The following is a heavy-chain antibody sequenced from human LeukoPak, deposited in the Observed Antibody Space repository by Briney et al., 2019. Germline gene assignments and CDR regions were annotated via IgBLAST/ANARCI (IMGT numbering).Heavy chain of an antibody. V-gene: IGHV3-23*01. CDR3: ANRIAATGVVY. Sequence: GGSLRLSCAASGFTFDDYGMSWVRQAPGKGLEWVSAISGSGGSTYYADSVKGRFTISRDNSKNTLYLQMNSLRAEDTAVYYCANRIAATGVVYWGQGTLVTVSS. CDR2: ISGSGGST. J-gene: IGHJ4*02. D-gene: IGHD6-13*01. CDR1: GFTFDDYG.